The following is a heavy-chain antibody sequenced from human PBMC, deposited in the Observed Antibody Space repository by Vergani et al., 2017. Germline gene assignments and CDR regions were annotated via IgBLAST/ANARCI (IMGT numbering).Heavy chain of an antibody. CDR3: ARRSIAVAGSRFDY. D-gene: IGHD6-19*01. CDR1: GGSFSGYY. V-gene: IGHV4-34*01. Sequence: QAQLQQWGAGLLKPSETLSLTFAVYGGSFSGYYWSWIRQPPGKGLEWIGEINHSGSTNYNPSLKSRVTISVDTSKNQFSLKLSSVTAADTAVYYCARRSIAVAGSRFDYWGQGTLVTVSS. CDR2: INHSGST. J-gene: IGHJ4*02.